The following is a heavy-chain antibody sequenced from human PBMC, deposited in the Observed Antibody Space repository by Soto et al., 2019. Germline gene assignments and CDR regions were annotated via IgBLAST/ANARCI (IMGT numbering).Heavy chain of an antibody. CDR3: ARAYRGATSPRPYWYFDL. CDR2: ISSSGSTI. Sequence: QVQLVESGGGLVKPGGSLRLSCAASGFTFSDYYMSWIRQAPGKGLEWVSYISSSGSTIYYADSVKGRFTISRDNAKNSLYLQMNSLRAEATAVYYCARAYRGATSPRPYWYFDLWGRGTLVTVSS. D-gene: IGHD5-12*01. V-gene: IGHV3-11*01. CDR1: GFTFSDYY. J-gene: IGHJ2*01.